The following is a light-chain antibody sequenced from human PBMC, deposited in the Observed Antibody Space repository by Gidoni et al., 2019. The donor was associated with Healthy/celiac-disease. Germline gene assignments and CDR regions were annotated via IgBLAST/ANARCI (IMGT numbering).Light chain of an antibody. Sequence: DIVMTQSPDSLAVPLGERATINCKSSQSVLYSSNNKNYLAWYQQKPGQPPKLLIYWASTRESGVPDRFRGSGSGTDFTLTISSLQAEDVAVYYCQQYYSTPLTFGGGTKVEIK. CDR2: WAS. CDR3: QQYYSTPLT. CDR1: QSVLYSSNNKNY. J-gene: IGKJ4*01. V-gene: IGKV4-1*01.